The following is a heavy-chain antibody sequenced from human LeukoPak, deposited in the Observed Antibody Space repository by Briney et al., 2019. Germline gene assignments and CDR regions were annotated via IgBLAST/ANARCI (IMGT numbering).Heavy chain of an antibody. J-gene: IGHJ4*02. CDR1: GYTFTDYG. CDR3: ARGGSGWYVDY. D-gene: IGHD6-19*01. CDR2: ISAYNGNT. Sequence: ASVKVSCKASGYTFTDYGLTWLRHAPGQGLEWMGWISAYNGNTNNEQRLQGRVTMTEDTATSTDYMELRSLRSDDTAVYYWARGGSGWYVDYWGQGTLVTVSS. V-gene: IGHV1-18*04.